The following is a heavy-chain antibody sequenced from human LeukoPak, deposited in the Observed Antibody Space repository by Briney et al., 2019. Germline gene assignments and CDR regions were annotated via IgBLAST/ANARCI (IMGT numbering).Heavy chain of an antibody. V-gene: IGHV4-34*01. J-gene: IGHJ4*02. CDR1: DGSFSDYN. Sequence: SETLSLTCAVYDGSFSDYNWSWIRQSPGKGLEWIGEIHHSGGTNYSPSLKSRINLSVDTSRNQLFLRLSSVTAADMAVYYCVRNGYETSGYHFCSDSRGRGTLVTVSS. D-gene: IGHD3-22*01. CDR3: VRNGYETSGYHFCSDS. CDR2: IHHSGGT.